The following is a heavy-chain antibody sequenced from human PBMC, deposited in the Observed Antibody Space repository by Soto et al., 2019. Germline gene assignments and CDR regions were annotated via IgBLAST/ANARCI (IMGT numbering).Heavy chain of an antibody. J-gene: IGHJ5*02. CDR3: ARRGFHHWYDP. CDR2: ITGDGGTT. Sequence: GGSLRLSCAASGFIFSTHTMSWVRQAPGKGLEWVSGITGDGGTTYYADSVKGRFTISRDNSKNTVCLQMNRLGAEDTAVYYCARRGFHHWYDPWGQGTLVTVSS. V-gene: IGHV3-23*01. CDR1: GFIFSTHT.